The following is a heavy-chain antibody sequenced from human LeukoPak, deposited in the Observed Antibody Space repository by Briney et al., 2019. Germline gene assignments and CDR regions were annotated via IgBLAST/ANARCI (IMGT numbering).Heavy chain of an antibody. D-gene: IGHD5-24*01. Sequence: GGSLRLSCAASRFTFYNYAMSWVRQAPGKGLEWVSTISNTGGSTYYGDSVKGRFTISRDNSKNTLYLQMNSLRAEDTAVYYCAREVGYNSHYFDYWGQGTLVPVSS. CDR3: AREVGYNSHYFDY. CDR1: RFTFYNYA. V-gene: IGHV3-23*01. J-gene: IGHJ4*02. CDR2: ISNTGGST.